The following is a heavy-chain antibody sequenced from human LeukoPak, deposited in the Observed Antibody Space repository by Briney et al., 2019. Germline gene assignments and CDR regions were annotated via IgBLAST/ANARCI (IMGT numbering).Heavy chain of an antibody. CDR3: AKGGYSYGSKHMDV. CDR1: GFTFSTYG. Sequence: PGGSLRLSCAASGFTFSTYGMHWVRQASGKGLEWVAVIWYDGNTKYYADSVKGRFTISRDNAKNSLYLQMNSLRAEDTALYYCAKGGYSYGSKHMDVWGQGTTVTVSS. CDR2: IWYDGNTK. D-gene: IGHD5-18*01. V-gene: IGHV3-33*03. J-gene: IGHJ6*02.